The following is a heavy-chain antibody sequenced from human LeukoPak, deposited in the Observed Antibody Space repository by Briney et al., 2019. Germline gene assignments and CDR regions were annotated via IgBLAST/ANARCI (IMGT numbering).Heavy chain of an antibody. V-gene: IGHV3-21*01. Sequence: GGSLRLSCAASGFNFNAYSMNWVRQTPGKGLEWVSSISSSSSYIYYADSVKGRFTISRDNAKNSLYLQMNSLRAEDTAVYYCAREWELLEAFDYWGQGTLVTVSS. CDR2: ISSSSSYI. CDR1: GFNFNAYS. D-gene: IGHD1-26*01. J-gene: IGHJ4*02. CDR3: AREWELLEAFDY.